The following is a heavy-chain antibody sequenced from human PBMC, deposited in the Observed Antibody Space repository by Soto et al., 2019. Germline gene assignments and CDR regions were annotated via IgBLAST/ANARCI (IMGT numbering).Heavy chain of an antibody. CDR3: ARSVFP. J-gene: IGHJ5*02. V-gene: IGHV4-31*03. CDR1: GCSINTDGYY. Sequence: QVQLQESGPGLGKPSQTLSLTCTVSGCSINTDGYYWNGIRRNPGKDLEWIGYFYYSGSTYYNPSLKSRVTISVNTSKNQFSLKLSSVTAADTAVYYCARSVFPWCQGTLVTVSS. CDR2: FYYSGST.